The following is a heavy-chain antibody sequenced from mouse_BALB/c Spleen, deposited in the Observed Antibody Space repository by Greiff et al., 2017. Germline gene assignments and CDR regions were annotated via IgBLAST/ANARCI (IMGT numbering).Heavy chain of an antibody. D-gene: IGHD4-1*01. CDR3: TSGTFDY. Sequence: EVMLVESGGGLVQPGGSMKLSCVASGFTFSSYWMSWVRQSPEKGLEWVAEIRLKSDNYATHYAESVKGKFTISRDDSKSRLYLQMNSLRAEDTGIYYCTSGTFDYWGQGTTLTVSS. CDR2: IRLKSDNYAT. V-gene: IGHV6-6*02. J-gene: IGHJ2*01. CDR1: GFTFSSYW.